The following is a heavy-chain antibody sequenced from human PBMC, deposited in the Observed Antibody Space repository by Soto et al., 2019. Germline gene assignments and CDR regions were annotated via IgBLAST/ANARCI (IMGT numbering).Heavy chain of an antibody. V-gene: IGHV3-72*01. Sequence: EVQLVESGGGLVQPGGALRLSCAGSGFIFSDYYIDWVRQAPGKGREWVGRSRDKGNSYSTDYAASVKGRFTVSRDASKNSLYLQMNSLKTEDTALYSSSRSITATTSFDYLGQGTLVTVSS. CDR2: SRDKGNSYST. CDR3: SRSITATTSFDY. J-gene: IGHJ4*02. D-gene: IGHD1-7*01. CDR1: GFIFSDYY.